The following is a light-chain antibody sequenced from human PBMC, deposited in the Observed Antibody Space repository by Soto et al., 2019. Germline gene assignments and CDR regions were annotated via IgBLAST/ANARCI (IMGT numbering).Light chain of an antibody. CDR2: GAY. V-gene: IGKV3-15*01. CDR1: QSVSSN. Sequence: EIVMTQSPATLSVSPGERATLSCRASQSVSSNLAWYQQKPGRAPRLLISGAYARATGIQARFSGSGSGTEFTLTISGLQSEDFAIYFCQQYNNWPRTFGQGTKVEFK. J-gene: IGKJ1*01. CDR3: QQYNNWPRT.